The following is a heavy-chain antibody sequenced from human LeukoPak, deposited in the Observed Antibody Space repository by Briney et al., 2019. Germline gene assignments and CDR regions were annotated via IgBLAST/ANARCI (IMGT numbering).Heavy chain of an antibody. Sequence: GGSLRLSCAASGFTFSSYSMNWFRQAPGKGLEWVSYIGGSRSGSSRSIIYYADSVKGRFTISRDNAKNSLFLQMSSLRAEDTALYYCARDGGVYCSSSNCYPRSFDVWGQGSMVTVFS. CDR3: ARDGGVYCSSSNCYPRSFDV. D-gene: IGHD2-15*01. CDR1: GFTFSSYS. V-gene: IGHV3-48*04. J-gene: IGHJ3*01. CDR2: IGGSRSGSSRSII.